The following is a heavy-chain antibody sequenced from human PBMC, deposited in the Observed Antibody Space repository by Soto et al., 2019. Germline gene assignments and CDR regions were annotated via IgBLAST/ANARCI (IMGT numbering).Heavy chain of an antibody. D-gene: IGHD2-15*01. V-gene: IGHV3-30-3*01. J-gene: IGHJ6*02. CDR1: GFTFRSYV. CDR3: ARAGCDGGSCYTLVGLRYGMDV. Sequence: QVQLVESGGGVVQPGRSLRLSCVASGFTFRSYVMYWVRQAPGKGLEWVAVISYDGNNKYYADSVKGRFTISRDNSKNTLYLQMNSLRAEDTVVYYCARAGCDGGSCYTLVGLRYGMDVWGQGTTVTVSS. CDR2: ISYDGNNK.